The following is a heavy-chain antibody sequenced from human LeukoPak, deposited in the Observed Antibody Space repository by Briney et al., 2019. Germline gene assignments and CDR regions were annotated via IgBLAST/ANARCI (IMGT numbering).Heavy chain of an antibody. CDR2: ISRSGSTI. D-gene: IGHD6-13*01. CDR1: GFTFSDYY. Sequence: RSGGSLRLSCAASGFTFSDYYMSWIRQAPGKWLEWVSYISRSGSTIYYADSVKGRFPISRDNAKNSLYLQMNSLRAEDTAVYYCAREFQTLYSSSCQGYWGQGTLVTVSS. J-gene: IGHJ4*02. CDR3: AREFQTLYSSSCQGY. V-gene: IGHV3-11*01.